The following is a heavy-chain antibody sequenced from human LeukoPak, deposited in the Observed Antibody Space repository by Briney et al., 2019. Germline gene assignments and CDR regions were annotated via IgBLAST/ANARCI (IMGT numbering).Heavy chain of an antibody. CDR1: GYTFTRYF. CDR2: INPSSGGT. Sequence: ASVKVSCKPSGYTFTRYFLHWVRQAPGPGLEWMGWINPSSGGTFSAQRFQGRVTLTRDTSIATAYMELSSLTSDDTAIYYCARQYGDYIRHFDYWGQGTLVTVSS. V-gene: IGHV1-2*02. J-gene: IGHJ4*02. CDR3: ARQYGDYIRHFDY. D-gene: IGHD4-17*01.